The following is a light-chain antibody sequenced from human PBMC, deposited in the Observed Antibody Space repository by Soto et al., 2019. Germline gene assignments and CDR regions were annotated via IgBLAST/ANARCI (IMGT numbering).Light chain of an antibody. J-gene: IGKJ1*01. CDR3: MQALQTPWT. CDR1: QSLLHSNGYNY. Sequence: DIVMTHSPLSLPVTPGEPDSISCRSSQSLLHSNGYNYLDWYLQKPGQSPQLLIYLGSNRAYEVPDRFSGSGSGADFTLKISRVEAEDVWVYYCMQALQTPWTFGRGNKVDIK. CDR2: LGS. V-gene: IGKV2-28*01.